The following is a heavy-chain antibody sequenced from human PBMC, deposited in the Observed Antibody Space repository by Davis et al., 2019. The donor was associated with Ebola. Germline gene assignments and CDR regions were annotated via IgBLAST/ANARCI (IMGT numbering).Heavy chain of an antibody. J-gene: IGHJ4*02. Sequence: AASVKVSCKASGYTFTSYAMNWVRQAPGQGLEWMGWINTNTGNPTYAQGFTGRFVFSLDTSVSTAYLQISSLKAEDTAVYYCASGASIAARWVFDYWGQGTLVTVSS. CDR2: INTNTGNP. CDR3: ASGASIAARWVFDY. V-gene: IGHV7-4-1*02. CDR1: GYTFTSYA. D-gene: IGHD6-6*01.